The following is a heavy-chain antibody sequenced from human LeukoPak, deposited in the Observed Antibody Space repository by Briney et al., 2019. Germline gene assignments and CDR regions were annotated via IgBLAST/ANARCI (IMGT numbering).Heavy chain of an antibody. J-gene: IGHJ4*02. Sequence: GGSLRLSCAASGFTFSSDTMNWFRQAPGKGLEWVSSISSSSYYIYYADSVKGRFTISRDNAKNSLYLQMDSLTVEDTAVYYCARDPSSSSQFDYWGQGTLVTVSS. CDR2: ISSSSYYI. CDR1: GFTFSSDT. V-gene: IGHV3-21*01. CDR3: ARDPSSSSQFDY.